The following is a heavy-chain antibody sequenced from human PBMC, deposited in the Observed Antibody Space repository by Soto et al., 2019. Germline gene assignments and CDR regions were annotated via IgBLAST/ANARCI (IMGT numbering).Heavy chain of an antibody. CDR1: GFTFSSYA. J-gene: IGHJ6*03. D-gene: IGHD2-15*01. CDR2: ISGSGGST. V-gene: IGHV3-23*01. CDR3: AKDTHCSGGSCYPYYYYYYMDV. Sequence: GGSLRLSCAASGFTFSSYAMSWVRQAPGKGLEWVSAISGSGGSTYYADSVKGRFTISRDNSKNTLYLQMNSLRAEDTAVYYCAKDTHCSGGSCYPYYYYYYMDVWGKGTTVTVSS.